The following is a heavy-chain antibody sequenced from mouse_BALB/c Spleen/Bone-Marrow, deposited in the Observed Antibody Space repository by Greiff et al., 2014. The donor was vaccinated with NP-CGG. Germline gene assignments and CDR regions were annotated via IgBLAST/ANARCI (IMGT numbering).Heavy chain of an antibody. CDR1: GFYFNNYW. Sequence: QVQLQQSGADLARPGASLKISCKASGFYFNNYWVHWIKQSPGQGLEWIGVIYPGDGDTRYTQKFKGKATLTTDKSSSTAYMQLSSLASEDSAVYYCARDGKYPLAMDYWGQGTSVTVSS. CDR2: IYPGDGDT. J-gene: IGHJ4*01. D-gene: IGHD2-1*01. V-gene: IGHV1-87*01. CDR3: ARDGKYPLAMDY.